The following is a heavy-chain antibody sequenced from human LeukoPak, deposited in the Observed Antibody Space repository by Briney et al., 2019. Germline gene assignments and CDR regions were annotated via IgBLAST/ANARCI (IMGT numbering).Heavy chain of an antibody. CDR2: IGGGGGGT. CDR3: AKAYSSGWSPFDY. CDR1: GFTFSSYA. J-gene: IGHJ4*02. V-gene: IGHV3-23*01. D-gene: IGHD6-19*01. Sequence: GGXLXLSXXASGFTFSSYAMSWVRQAPGKGLEWVSAIGGGGGGTYYADSVKGRFTISRDNSKNTLYLQMNSLRAEDTAVYYCAKAYSSGWSPFDYWGQGTLVIVSS.